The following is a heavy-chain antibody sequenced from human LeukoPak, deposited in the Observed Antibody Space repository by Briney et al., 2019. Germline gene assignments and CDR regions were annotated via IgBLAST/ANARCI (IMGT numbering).Heavy chain of an antibody. D-gene: IGHD3-10*01. CDR1: GYTLTSYD. Sequence: ASVQVSCKASGYTLTSYDINWVRQATGQGLEWMGWRNPNSGNTGYAQKFQGRVTMTRNTSISTAYMELSSLRSEDTAVYYCAIRYGSGEKYYYYYYMDVWGKGTTVTVSS. J-gene: IGHJ6*03. V-gene: IGHV1-8*01. CDR2: RNPNSGNT. CDR3: AIRYGSGEKYYYYYYMDV.